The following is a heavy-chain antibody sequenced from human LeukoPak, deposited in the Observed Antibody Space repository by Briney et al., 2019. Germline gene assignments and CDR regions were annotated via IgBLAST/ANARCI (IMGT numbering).Heavy chain of an antibody. CDR3: ARGTNWSPLDFDY. V-gene: IGHV3-53*01. Sequence: PGGSLRLSCAASGFTVSNNYMSWVRQAPGKGLEWVSVIYSGGSTYYADSVKGRFTISRDNAKNSLYLQMNSLRAEDTAVYFCARGTNWSPLDFDYWGQGTQVTVSS. CDR2: IYSGGST. D-gene: IGHD1-20*01. CDR1: GFTVSNNY. J-gene: IGHJ4*02.